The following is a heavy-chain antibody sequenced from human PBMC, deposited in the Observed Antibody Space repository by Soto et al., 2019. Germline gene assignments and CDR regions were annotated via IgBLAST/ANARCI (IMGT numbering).Heavy chain of an antibody. V-gene: IGHV1-18*01. CDR1: GYTFTSYG. Sequence: ASVKVSCKSSGYTFTSYGISCVRQAPGQGLEWMGWISAYNGNTNYAQKLQGRVTMTTDTSTSTAYMELRSLRSDDTAVYYCARVLDDSSGYYYLSYWGQGTLVTVSS. CDR2: ISAYNGNT. J-gene: IGHJ4*02. CDR3: ARVLDDSSGYYYLSY. D-gene: IGHD3-22*01.